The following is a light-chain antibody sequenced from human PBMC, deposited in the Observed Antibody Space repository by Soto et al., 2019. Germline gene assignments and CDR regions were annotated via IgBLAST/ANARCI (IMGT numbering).Light chain of an antibody. J-gene: IGLJ2*01. Sequence: QSVLTQPPSASGTPGQRVIISCSGSSSNIGSNTVNWYQHLPGTAPKLLIYSTDQRPSGVPDRFSGSKSGTSASLAISGLQSADEADYYCAAWDDSLNGLFGGGTKLTVL. CDR3: AAWDDSLNGL. V-gene: IGLV1-44*01. CDR1: SSNIGSNT. CDR2: STD.